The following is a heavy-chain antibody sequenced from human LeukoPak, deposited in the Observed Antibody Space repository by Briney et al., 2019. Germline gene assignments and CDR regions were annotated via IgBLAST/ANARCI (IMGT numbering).Heavy chain of an antibody. CDR1: GLTFSGSA. D-gene: IGHD6-13*01. CDR2: IRRKANSYAT. CDR3: TRHVDAAPGEQFDH. Sequence: GGSLRLSCAPSGLTFSGSAMHWVRQAPGKGLEWVGRIRRKANSYATAYVASAKGKFTIPRDDSTNTAYLQLNSPKPGDTVVNYCTRHVDAAPGEQFDHWGEGTLVSVSS. J-gene: IGHJ5*02. V-gene: IGHV3-73*01.